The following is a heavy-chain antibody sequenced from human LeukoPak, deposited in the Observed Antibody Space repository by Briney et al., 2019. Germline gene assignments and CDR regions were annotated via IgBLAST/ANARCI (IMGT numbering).Heavy chain of an antibody. CDR3: ARDLAAAAGIGMGNYYYYGMDV. D-gene: IGHD6-13*01. CDR2: ISAYNGNT. Sequence: ASVKVSCKASGYTFTSYGISWVRQAPGQGLEWMGWISAYNGNTNYAHKLQGRVTMTTDTSTSTAYMELRSLRSDDTAVYYCARDLAAAAGIGMGNYYYYGMDVWGQGTTVTVSS. V-gene: IGHV1-18*01. J-gene: IGHJ6*02. CDR1: GYTFTSYG.